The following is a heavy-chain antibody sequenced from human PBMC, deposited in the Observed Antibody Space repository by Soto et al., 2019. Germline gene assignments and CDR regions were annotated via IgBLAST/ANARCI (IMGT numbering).Heavy chain of an antibody. D-gene: IGHD2-15*01. Sequence: LSLSCTVSGGSISSGGYDWSWIRQHPGKGLEWIGYIYYSGSTYYNTSLKSRVTISVDTSKNQFYLKLSSVTAADTDVYYCARNGGSCYDYWGQGTLVTVSS. J-gene: IGHJ4*02. CDR3: ARNGGSCYDY. CDR1: GGSISSGGYD. CDR2: IYYSGST. V-gene: IGHV4-31*03.